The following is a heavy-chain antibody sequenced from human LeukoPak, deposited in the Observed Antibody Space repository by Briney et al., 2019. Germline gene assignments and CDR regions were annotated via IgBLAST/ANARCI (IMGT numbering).Heavy chain of an antibody. CDR1: GYSFTSYW. V-gene: IGHV5-51*01. D-gene: IGHD3-10*01. CDR2: IYPGDSDT. Sequence: GESLKISCKGSGYSFTSYWIGWVRQMPGKGLEWMGIIYPGDSDTRYSPSFQGQVTISADQSISTAYLQWSSLKASDTAMYYCARLYGSGSYYNVNRDRFDPWGQGTLVTVSS. J-gene: IGHJ5*02. CDR3: ARLYGSGSYYNVNRDRFDP.